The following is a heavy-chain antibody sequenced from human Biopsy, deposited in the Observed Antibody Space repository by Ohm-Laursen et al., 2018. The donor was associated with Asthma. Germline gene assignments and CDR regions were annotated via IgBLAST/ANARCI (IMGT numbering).Heavy chain of an antibody. J-gene: IGHJ5*02. V-gene: IGHV4-34*01. D-gene: IGHD2-2*01. CDR2: INHSGST. Sequence: SQTLSLTCPVYGGSFSGYYWSWIRQPPGKGLEWIGEINHSGSTNYNPSLKSRVTISVDTSKNQFSLKLSSVTAADTAVYYRARAGQCSSTSCYNPGWFDPWGQGTLVTVSS. CDR1: GGSFSGYY. CDR3: ARAGQCSSTSCYNPGWFDP.